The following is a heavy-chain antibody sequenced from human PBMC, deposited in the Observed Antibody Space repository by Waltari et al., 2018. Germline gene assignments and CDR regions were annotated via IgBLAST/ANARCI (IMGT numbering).Heavy chain of an antibody. CDR2: INPKTGDR. Sequence: QVQLVQSGAEVKKPGASLKVSCKTSGYSFTGYNLHWVRQAPGQGLEWMGWINPKTGDRKYTQKFQGRVAMTRDTSISTTYMELTSLTSDDTAVYYCARDSGAYWGQGTLVTVSS. CDR3: ARDSGAY. V-gene: IGHV1-2*02. J-gene: IGHJ4*02. D-gene: IGHD3-10*01. CDR1: GYSFTGYN.